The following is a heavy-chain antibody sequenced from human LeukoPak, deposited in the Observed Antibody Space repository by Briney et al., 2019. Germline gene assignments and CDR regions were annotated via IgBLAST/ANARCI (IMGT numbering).Heavy chain of an antibody. D-gene: IGHD3-16*01. V-gene: IGHV3-74*01. J-gene: IGHJ4*02. Sequence: GGSLRLSCAASGFTFSSYWMNWVRQAPGKGLVWDSRIASDGSSTTYADSVKGRFTISRDISKNTLWLQMDSLRAEDTALYYCAKSGDYSFGYWGQGTLVTVSS. CDR1: GFTFSSYW. CDR2: IASDGSST. CDR3: AKSGDYSFGY.